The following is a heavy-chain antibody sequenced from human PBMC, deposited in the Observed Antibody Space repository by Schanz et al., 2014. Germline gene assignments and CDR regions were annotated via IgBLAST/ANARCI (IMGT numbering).Heavy chain of an antibody. D-gene: IGHD3-3*01. V-gene: IGHV3-7*01. CDR1: GFSISFHW. J-gene: IGHJ4*02. CDR2: IKQDESER. CDR3: ARDKGGYYPFDY. Sequence: EVQLVESGGGLVQPGGSLRLSCAASGFSISFHWMSWVRQAPGKGLEWVANIKQDESERSYVDSVKGRFTISRDNAKNSLYLQMNSLRDEDTAVYYCARDKGGYYPFDYWGQGTLVTVSS.